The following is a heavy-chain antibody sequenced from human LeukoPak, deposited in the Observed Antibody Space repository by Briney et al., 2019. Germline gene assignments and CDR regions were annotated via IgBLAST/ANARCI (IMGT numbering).Heavy chain of an antibody. CDR1: GFTFSSYA. CDR2: ISGSGGGT. V-gene: IGHV3-23*01. D-gene: IGHD3-16*01. CDR3: AKDLGGYRNNYFDY. Sequence: PGGSLRLSCAASGFTFSSYAMSWVRQAPGKGLEWVSAISGSGGGTYYADSVKGRFTISRDDFKNTLYLQMNSLRAEDTAVYYCAKDLGGYRNNYFDYWGQGTLVTVSS. J-gene: IGHJ4*02.